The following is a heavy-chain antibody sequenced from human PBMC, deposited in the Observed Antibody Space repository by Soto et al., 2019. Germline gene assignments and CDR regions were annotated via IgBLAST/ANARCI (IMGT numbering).Heavy chain of an antibody. Sequence: QVQLVQSGAEVKKPGASVKVSCKASGYTFTSYDINWVRQATGQGLEWMGWMNPNSGNTGYAQKFQGRVTMTRNTSISTAYMELSSLRSEDTVVYYCARAPIVVVPAADWYFDLWGRGTLVTVSS. J-gene: IGHJ2*01. CDR2: MNPNSGNT. V-gene: IGHV1-8*01. CDR1: GYTFTSYD. D-gene: IGHD2-2*01. CDR3: ARAPIVVVPAADWYFDL.